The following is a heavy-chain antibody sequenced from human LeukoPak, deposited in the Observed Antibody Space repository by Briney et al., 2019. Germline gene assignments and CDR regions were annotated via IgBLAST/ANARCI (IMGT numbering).Heavy chain of an antibody. CDR1: GYTFTSYA. V-gene: IGHV1-3*01. J-gene: IGHJ5*02. CDR2: INAGNGNT. D-gene: IGHD6-13*01. Sequence: ASVKVSCKASGYTFTSYAMHWVRQAPGQRLESMGWINAGNGNTKYSQKFQGRVTITRDTSASTAYMELSSLRSEDTAVYYCARDSRGIAAAAFDPWGQGTLVTVSS. CDR3: ARDSRGIAAAAFDP.